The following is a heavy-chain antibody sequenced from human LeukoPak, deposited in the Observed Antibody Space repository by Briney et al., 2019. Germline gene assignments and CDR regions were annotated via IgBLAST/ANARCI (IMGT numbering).Heavy chain of an antibody. V-gene: IGHV1-18*01. CDR1: GYTFTSYG. Sequence: ASVKVSCKASGYTFTSYGISWVRQAPGQGLEWMGWISAYNGNTNYAQKLQGRVTMTTDTSTSTAYMELGSLRSGDTAVYFCARDHGTRFDSNIRTGLDPWGQGSLVTVSS. J-gene: IGHJ5*02. D-gene: IGHD2-8*01. CDR3: ARDHGTRFDSNIRTGLDP. CDR2: ISAYNGNT.